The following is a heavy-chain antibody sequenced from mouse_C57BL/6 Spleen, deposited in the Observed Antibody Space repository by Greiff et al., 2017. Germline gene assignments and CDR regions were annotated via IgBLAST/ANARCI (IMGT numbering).Heavy chain of an antibody. J-gene: IGHJ2*01. CDR1: GYTFTSYW. CDR3: ARSGYYDYDVLFDY. D-gene: IGHD2-4*01. CDR2: IHPNSGST. V-gene: IGHV1-64*01. Sequence: QVQLQQPGAELVKPGASVKLSCKASGYTFTSYWMHWVKQRPGQGLEWIGMIHPNSGSTNYNEKFKSQATLTVEKSSSTAYMQLSSLTSEDSAVYYCARSGYYDYDVLFDYWGQGTTLTVSS.